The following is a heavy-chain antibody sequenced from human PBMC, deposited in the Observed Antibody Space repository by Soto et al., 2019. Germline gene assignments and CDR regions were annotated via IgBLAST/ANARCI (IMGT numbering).Heavy chain of an antibody. CDR3: ARQTDAFDI. Sequence: GGSLRLSCAASGFTVNNNYMSWVRQPPGKGLEWVSLIYSGGSTYYADSVKVRFTISRDNSKNTLYLQMNSLRAEDTAVYYCARQTDAFDIWGQGTMVTVSS. CDR2: IYSGGST. V-gene: IGHV3-66*04. CDR1: GFTVNNNY. J-gene: IGHJ3*02.